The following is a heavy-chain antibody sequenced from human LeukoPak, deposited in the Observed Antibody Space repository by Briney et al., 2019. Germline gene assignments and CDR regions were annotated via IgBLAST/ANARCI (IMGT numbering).Heavy chain of an antibody. CDR3: ARDIYDSSPPINAFDI. CDR2: IYSGGST. D-gene: IGHD3-22*01. Sequence: SGGSLRLSCAASGFTVSGYYMSWVRQAPGKGLEWVSVIYSGGSTDYADSVKGRFTISRDNSKNTLYLQMNSLRAEDTAVYYCARDIYDSSPPINAFDIWGQGTMVTVSS. J-gene: IGHJ3*02. V-gene: IGHV3-66*01. CDR1: GFTVSGYY.